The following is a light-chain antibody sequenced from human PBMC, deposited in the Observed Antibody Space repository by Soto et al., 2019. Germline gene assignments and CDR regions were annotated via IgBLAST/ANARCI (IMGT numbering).Light chain of an antibody. CDR3: QQRSNWPPSIT. V-gene: IGKV3-11*01. CDR2: VAS. J-gene: IGKJ5*01. CDR1: QSVSSY. Sequence: EIVLTQSPATLSLSPGERATLSCRASQSVSSYLAWYQQKPGQAPSLLIYVASNRATGIPARFSGSGSGTDFTLPISSLEDEDFSVYYCQQRSNWPPSITFGQGTRLEIK.